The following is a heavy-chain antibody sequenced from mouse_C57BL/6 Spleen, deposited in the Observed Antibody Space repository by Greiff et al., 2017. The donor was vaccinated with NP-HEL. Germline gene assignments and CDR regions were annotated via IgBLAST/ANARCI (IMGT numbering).Heavy chain of an antibody. CDR2: ISYDGSN. CDR1: GYSITSGYY. J-gene: IGHJ3*01. Sequence: EVKVEESGPGLVKPSQSLSLTCSVTGYSITSGYYWNWIRQFPGNKLEWMGYISYDGSNNYNPSLKNRISITRDTSKNQFFLKLNSVTTEDTATYYCAREAFTTVVPGEFAYWGQGTLVTVSA. CDR3: AREAFTTVVPGEFAY. V-gene: IGHV3-6*01. D-gene: IGHD1-1*01.